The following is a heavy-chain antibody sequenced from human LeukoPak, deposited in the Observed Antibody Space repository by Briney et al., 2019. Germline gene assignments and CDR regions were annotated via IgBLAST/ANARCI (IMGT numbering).Heavy chain of an antibody. CDR3: ARVTISGWYVRRLDY. CDR1: GGSFSGYY. J-gene: IGHJ4*02. D-gene: IGHD6-19*01. V-gene: IGHV4-34*01. CDR2: INHSGST. Sequence: SETLSLTCAVYGGSFSGYYWSWIRQPPGKGLEWIGEINHSGSTNYNPSLKSRATISVDTSKNQFSLKLSSVTAADTAVYYCARVTISGWYVRRLDYWGQGTLVTVSS.